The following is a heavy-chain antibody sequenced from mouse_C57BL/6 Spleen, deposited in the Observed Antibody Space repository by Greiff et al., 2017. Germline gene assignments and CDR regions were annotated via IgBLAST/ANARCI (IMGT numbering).Heavy chain of an antibody. Sequence: QVQLQQPGAELVKPGASVKLSCKASGYTFTSYWMQWVKQRPGQGLEWIGEIDPSDSYTNYNQKFKGKATLTVDTSSSTAYMQLSSLTSEDSAVYYCARGSSHYFDDWGQGTTLTVSS. V-gene: IGHV1-50*01. CDR3: ARGSSHYFDD. CDR1: GYTFTSYW. D-gene: IGHD1-1*01. J-gene: IGHJ2*01. CDR2: IDPSDSYT.